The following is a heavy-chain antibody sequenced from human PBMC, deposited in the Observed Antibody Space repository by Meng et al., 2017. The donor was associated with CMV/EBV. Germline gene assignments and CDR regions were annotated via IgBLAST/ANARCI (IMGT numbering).Heavy chain of an antibody. CDR2: IMGNGGGT. D-gene: IGHD1-1*01. J-gene: IGHJ4*02. CDR1: GFTFSSCA. V-gene: IGHV3-23*01. CDR3: AKINTTGRHSDH. Sequence: GGSLRLSCAASGFTFSSCAMRWVRQAPGKGLEWVSSIMGNGGGTAYSDSVKGRFAISRDNPKNTLYLQMNSLRAEDTAIYYCAKINTTGRHSDHWGQGTLVTVSS.